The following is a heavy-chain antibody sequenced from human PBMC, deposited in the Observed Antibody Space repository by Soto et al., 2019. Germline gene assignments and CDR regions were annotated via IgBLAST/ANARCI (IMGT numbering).Heavy chain of an antibody. CDR1: GGSISSYY. CDR3: ARYSYGTRYWFDP. CDR2: IYYSGST. Sequence: SETLSLTCTVSGGSISSYYWSLIRQPPGKGLEWIGYIYYSGSTNYNPSLKSRVTISVDTSKNQFSLKLSSVTAADTAVYYCARYSYGTRYWFDPWGQGTPVTVSS. D-gene: IGHD5-18*01. V-gene: IGHV4-59*01. J-gene: IGHJ5*02.